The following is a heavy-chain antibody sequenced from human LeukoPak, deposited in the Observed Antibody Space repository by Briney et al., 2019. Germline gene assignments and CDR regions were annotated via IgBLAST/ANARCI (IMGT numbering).Heavy chain of an antibody. V-gene: IGHV4-34*01. CDR2: ISHSGST. CDR3: ARVTVTTGGGYFQH. J-gene: IGHJ1*01. D-gene: IGHD4-17*01. CDR1: GGSFSGYY. Sequence: SETLSLTCAVYGGSFSGYYWSWIRQPPGKGLEWIGEISHSGSTNYNPSLKSRVTISVDTSKNQFSLKLSSVTAADTAVYYCARVTVTTGGGYFQHWGQGTLVTVSS.